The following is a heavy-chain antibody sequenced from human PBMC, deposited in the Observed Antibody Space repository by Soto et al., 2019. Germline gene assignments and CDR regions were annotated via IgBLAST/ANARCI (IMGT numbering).Heavy chain of an antibody. J-gene: IGHJ5*02. Sequence: QVQLQESGPGLVKPSQTLSLTCTVSGGSISSGGYYWSWIRQHPGKGLEWIGYIYYSGSTYYNPSLKSRVTISVDTSKNQFSLKLSSVTAADTAVYYCARDRYYYGSGRRNWFDPWGQGTLVTVSS. D-gene: IGHD3-10*01. CDR2: IYYSGST. V-gene: IGHV4-31*03. CDR1: GGSISSGGYY. CDR3: ARDRYYYGSGRRNWFDP.